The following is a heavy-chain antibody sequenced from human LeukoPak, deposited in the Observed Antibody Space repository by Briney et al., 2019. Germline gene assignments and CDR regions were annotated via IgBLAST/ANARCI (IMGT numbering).Heavy chain of an antibody. CDR1: GFTFSSYS. Sequence: GGSLRLPCAASGFTFSSYSMNWVRQAPGKGLEWVSSISSSSSYIYYADSVKGRFTISRDNAKNSLYLQMNSLRAEDTAVYYCARVDSSGWYEVGYWGQGTLVTVSS. CDR3: ARVDSSGWYEVGY. V-gene: IGHV3-21*01. J-gene: IGHJ4*02. D-gene: IGHD6-19*01. CDR2: ISSSSSYI.